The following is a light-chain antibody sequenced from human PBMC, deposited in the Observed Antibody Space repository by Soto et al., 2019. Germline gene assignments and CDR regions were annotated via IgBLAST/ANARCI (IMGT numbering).Light chain of an antibody. CDR3: CSYAGSSTLRV. J-gene: IGLJ1*01. V-gene: IGLV2-23*02. CDR1: SSDVGSYNL. CDR2: EVS. Sequence: QSALTQPASVSGSPGQSITISCTGTSSDVGSYNLVSWYQQHPGKAPKLMIYEVSKRPSGVSNRFSGSKSGNTASLTISGLQAEDEADYYCCSYAGSSTLRVFGTGTKFTVL.